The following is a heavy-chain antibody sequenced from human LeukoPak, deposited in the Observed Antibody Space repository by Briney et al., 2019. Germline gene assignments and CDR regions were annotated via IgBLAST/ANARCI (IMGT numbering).Heavy chain of an antibody. Sequence: SETLSLTCTVSGYSISSGFYWGWIRQPPGKGLEWIGSIYHSGSTYYNPSLKSRVTISLDTSRNQFSLKLTSVTAADTAVYYCAKSNGYGLVDIWGQGTMVTVSS. D-gene: IGHD3-10*01. CDR2: IYHSGST. J-gene: IGHJ3*02. V-gene: IGHV4-38-2*02. CDR1: GYSISSGFY. CDR3: AKSNGYGLVDI.